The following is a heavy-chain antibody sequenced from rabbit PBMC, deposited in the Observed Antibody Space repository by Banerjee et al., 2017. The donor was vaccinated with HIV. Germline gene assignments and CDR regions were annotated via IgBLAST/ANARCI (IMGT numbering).Heavy chain of an antibody. V-gene: IGHV1S40*01. CDR2: IDAGSSGST. Sequence: EWIGCIDAGSSGSTNYASWAKGRFTISKTSSTTVTLQMTSLTAADTATYFCTRSISAYFYFNLWGPGTLV. J-gene: IGHJ4*01. D-gene: IGHD1-1*01. CDR3: TRSISAYFYFNL.